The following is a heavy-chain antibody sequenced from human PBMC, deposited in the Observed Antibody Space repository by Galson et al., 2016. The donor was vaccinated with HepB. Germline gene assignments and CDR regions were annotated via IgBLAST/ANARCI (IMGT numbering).Heavy chain of an antibody. Sequence: SLRLSCATSGFTFSSVWMSWVRQAPGKGLEWVANIKPDGSEKYYVDSLKGRFTISRDNAKNSLYLQMNSLRAEDTAVYYCALYYYDSSGFVEYFQHWGQGTRVT. D-gene: IGHD3-22*01. CDR3: ALYYYDSSGFVEYFQH. CDR1: GFTFSSVW. J-gene: IGHJ1*01. V-gene: IGHV3-7*03. CDR2: IKPDGSEK.